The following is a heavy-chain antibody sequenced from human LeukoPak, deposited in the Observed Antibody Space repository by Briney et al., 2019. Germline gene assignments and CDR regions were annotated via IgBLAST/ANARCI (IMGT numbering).Heavy chain of an antibody. CDR1: GFTVSSNY. Sequence: GALRLSCAASGFTVSSNYMSWVRQAPGKGLEWVLVIYSGGSTYYADSVKGRFTISRDNSKNTLYLQMNSLRAEDTAVYYCARDPIQVGYCSSTSCYGTFYGMDVWGQGTTVTVSS. CDR2: IYSGGST. J-gene: IGHJ6*02. CDR3: ARDPIQVGYCSSTSCYGTFYGMDV. D-gene: IGHD2-2*01. V-gene: IGHV3-66*01.